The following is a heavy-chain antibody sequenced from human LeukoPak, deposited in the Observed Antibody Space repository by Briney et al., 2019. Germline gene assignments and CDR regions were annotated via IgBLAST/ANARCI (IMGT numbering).Heavy chain of an antibody. V-gene: IGHV4-59*01. CDR2: IYYSGST. Sequence: SETLSLTCTVSGGSISSYYWSWIRQPPGKGLEWIGYIYYSGSTNYNPSLKSRVTISVDTSKNQFSLKLSSVTAADTAVYYCARVRSSGRYLDWGQGTLVTVSS. CDR1: GGSISSYY. J-gene: IGHJ1*01. CDR3: ARVRSSGRYLD. D-gene: IGHD6-19*01.